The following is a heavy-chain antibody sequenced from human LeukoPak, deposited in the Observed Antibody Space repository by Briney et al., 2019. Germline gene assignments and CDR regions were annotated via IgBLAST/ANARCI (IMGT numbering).Heavy chain of an antibody. CDR2: IGNNGGGI. CDR1: GFTFSSSA. D-gene: IGHD7-27*01. J-gene: IGHJ4*02. CDR3: AIDPNWGTHS. Sequence: PGGSLRLSCAASGFTFSSSAMSWVRQVPGKGLEWVSIIGNNGGGIHYADSVKGRFTISRDNFKNALYLQMNSLRVEDTAVYYCAIDPNWGTHSWGQGVLVTVSS. V-gene: IGHV3-23*01.